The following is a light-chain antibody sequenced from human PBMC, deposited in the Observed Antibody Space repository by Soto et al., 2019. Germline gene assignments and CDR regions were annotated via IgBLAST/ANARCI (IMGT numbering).Light chain of an antibody. CDR3: SSYTTSNTRQIV. Sequence: SVLTQPASVSGSPGQSITISFTGTSSDVCGYNYVSWYQHHPGKAPKLMIYDVSNRPSGVSNRFSGSKSGNTASLTISGLQPEDEADYYCSSYTTSNTRQIVFGTGTKVTVL. CDR2: DVS. CDR1: SSDVCGYNY. J-gene: IGLJ1*01. V-gene: IGLV2-14*03.